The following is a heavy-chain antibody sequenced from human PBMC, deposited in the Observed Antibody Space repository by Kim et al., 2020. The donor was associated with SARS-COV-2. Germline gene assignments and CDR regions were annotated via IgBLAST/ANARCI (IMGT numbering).Heavy chain of an antibody. D-gene: IGHD6-19*01. CDR1: GFTFSSYG. J-gene: IGHJ4*02. CDR2: IWYDGSNK. Sequence: GGSLRLSCAASGFTFSSYGMHWVRQAPGKGLEWVAVIWYDGSNKYYADSVKGRFTISRDNSKNTLYLQMNSLRAEDTAVYYCARDPIPTSRSSGWYWHYWGQGTLVTVSS. V-gene: IGHV3-33*01. CDR3: ARDPIPTSRSSGWYWHY.